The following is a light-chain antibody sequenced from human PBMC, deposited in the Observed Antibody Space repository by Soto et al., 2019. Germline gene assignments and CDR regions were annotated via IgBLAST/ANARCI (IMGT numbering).Light chain of an antibody. CDR1: SSNIGINT. J-gene: IGLJ2*01. CDR3: AAWDDSLNGVV. Sequence: QSVLTQPPSASGTPGQRVTIFCSGSSSNIGINTVNWYQHLPGTTPRLLIYTNNQRPSGVPDRFSGSKSGTSASLAISGLQSEDEADYYCAAWDDSLNGVVFGGGTKLTVL. CDR2: TNN. V-gene: IGLV1-44*01.